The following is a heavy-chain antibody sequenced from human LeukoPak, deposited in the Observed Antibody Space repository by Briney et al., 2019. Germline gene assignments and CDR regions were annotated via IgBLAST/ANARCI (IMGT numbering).Heavy chain of an antibody. V-gene: IGHV3-23*01. D-gene: IGHD3-22*01. CDR2: ISGSGGST. J-gene: IGHJ4*02. CDR3: ARSPHYYDSSGYLYYFDY. CDR1: GFTFSSYA. Sequence: GGSLRLSCAASGFTFSSYAMSWVRQAPGKGLEWVSAISGSGGSTYYADSVKGRFTIPRDNSKNTLYLQMNSLRAEDTAVYYCARSPHYYDSSGYLYYFDYWGQGTLVTVSS.